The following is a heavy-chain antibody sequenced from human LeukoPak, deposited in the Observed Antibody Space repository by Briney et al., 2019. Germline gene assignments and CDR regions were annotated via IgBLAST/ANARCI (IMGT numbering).Heavy chain of an antibody. V-gene: IGHV4-34*01. Sequence: SETLSLTCAVYGGSFSGYYWSWIRQPPGKGLEWIGEINHSGSTNYNPSLKSRVTISVDTSKNQFSMKLSSVTAADTAVYYCARVVGYYYYYMDVWGKGTTVTVSS. CDR1: GGSFSGYY. CDR3: ARVVGYYYYYMDV. D-gene: IGHD1-26*01. J-gene: IGHJ6*03. CDR2: INHSGST.